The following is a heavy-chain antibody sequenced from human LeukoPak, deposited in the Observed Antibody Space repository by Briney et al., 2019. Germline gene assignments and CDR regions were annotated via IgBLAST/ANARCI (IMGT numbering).Heavy chain of an antibody. Sequence: GGSLRLSCATSGFTFSDYYMSWIRRAPGKGLVWVSRVKGDGTFTNYADSVYGRFTISRDNAKNTLYLHMHSLRAEDTAVYYCVRDGDDFNFDYWGQGNLVTVSS. CDR1: GFTFSDYY. D-gene: IGHD5-24*01. J-gene: IGHJ4*02. CDR2: VKGDGTFT. V-gene: IGHV3-74*01. CDR3: VRDGDDFNFDY.